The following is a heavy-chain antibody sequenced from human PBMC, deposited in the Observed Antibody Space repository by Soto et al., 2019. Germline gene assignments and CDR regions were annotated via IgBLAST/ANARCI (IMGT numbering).Heavy chain of an antibody. CDR1: GGSISSYY. CDR3: ETEPAGGWYMDYDY. Sequence: SETLSLTCTVSGGSISSYYWSWIRQPPGKGLEWIGYIYYSGSTNYNPSLKGRVTISVDTSKNQFSLKLSSVTAADTAVYYCETEPAGGWYMDYDYWGQGTLVTVSS. V-gene: IGHV4-59*01. J-gene: IGHJ4*02. D-gene: IGHD6-19*01. CDR2: IYYSGST.